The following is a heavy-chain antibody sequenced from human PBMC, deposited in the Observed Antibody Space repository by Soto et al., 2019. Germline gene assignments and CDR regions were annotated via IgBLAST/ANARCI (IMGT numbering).Heavy chain of an antibody. Sequence: QLQLQESGPGLVKPSETLSLTCTVSGGSISSSTYYWGWTRQPPGKGLEWIGSIYYSGSTYYNPSLKSRVTISVDTSKSQFSLKLSSVTAADTAGYYCVRYPRQYCSGGSCYFDYWGQGTLVTVSS. CDR1: GGSISSSTYY. CDR2: IYYSGST. CDR3: VRYPRQYCSGGSCYFDY. J-gene: IGHJ4*02. V-gene: IGHV4-39*01. D-gene: IGHD2-15*01.